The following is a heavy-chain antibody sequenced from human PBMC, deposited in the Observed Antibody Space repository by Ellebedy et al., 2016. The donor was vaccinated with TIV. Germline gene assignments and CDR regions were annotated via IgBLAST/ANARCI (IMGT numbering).Heavy chain of an antibody. CDR2: IKEDGSEK. CDR1: GFSFSDYW. Sequence: GESLKISCSASGFSFSDYWISWVRQAPGKGLECVANIKEDGSEKYYVDSVKGRFTISRDNAKNTLYLQMNSLRAEDTAVYYCARWDFDSFNAFDIWGQGTMVTVSS. V-gene: IGHV3-7*01. CDR3: ARWDFDSFNAFDI. J-gene: IGHJ3*02. D-gene: IGHD3-9*01.